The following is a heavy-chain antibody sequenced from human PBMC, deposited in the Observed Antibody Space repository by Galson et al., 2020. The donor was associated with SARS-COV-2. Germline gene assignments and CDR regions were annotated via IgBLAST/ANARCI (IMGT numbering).Heavy chain of an antibody. V-gene: IGHV1-8*01. Sequence: ASVKVSCKASGYTFTSYDINWVRQATGQGLEWMGWMNPNSGNTGYAQKFQGRVTMTRNTSISTAYMELSSLRSEDTAVYYCARGKRSEYQLLWGRYYYYYMDVWGKGTTVTFSS. CDR2: MNPNSGNT. CDR3: ARGKRSEYQLLWGRYYYYYMDV. J-gene: IGHJ6*03. CDR1: GYTFTSYD. D-gene: IGHD2-2*01.